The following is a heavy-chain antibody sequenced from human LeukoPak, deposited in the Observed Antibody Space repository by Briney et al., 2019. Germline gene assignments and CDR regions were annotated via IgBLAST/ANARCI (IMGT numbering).Heavy chain of an antibody. CDR1: GFSISNSA. J-gene: IGHJ4*02. CDR3: VKDYRGSEVMFEY. D-gene: IGHD3-16*01. V-gene: IGHV3-23*01. CDR2: IVASSGST. Sequence: GGSLRLSCAASGFSISNSAMSWVRQAPGKGLEWVSLIVASSGSTFYADSVKGRFTISRDNSKNTLYLQMNGLRAEDTAVYYCVKDYRGSEVMFEYWGPGTVVTVSS.